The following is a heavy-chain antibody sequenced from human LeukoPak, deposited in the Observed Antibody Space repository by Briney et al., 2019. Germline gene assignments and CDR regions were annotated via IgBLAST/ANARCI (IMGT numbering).Heavy chain of an antibody. CDR3: AREARGYYDSSGYSPP. CDR1: GFTFSSYA. D-gene: IGHD3-22*01. CDR2: ISYDGSNK. V-gene: IGHV3-30-3*01. Sequence: GGSLRLSCAASGFTFSSYAMHWVRQAPGKGLEWVAVISYDGSNKYYADSVKGRFTISRDNSKNTLYLQMNSLRAEDTAVYYCAREARGYYDSSGYSPPWGQGTLVTVFS. J-gene: IGHJ5*02.